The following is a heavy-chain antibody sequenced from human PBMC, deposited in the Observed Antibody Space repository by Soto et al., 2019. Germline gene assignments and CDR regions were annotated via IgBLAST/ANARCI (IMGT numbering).Heavy chain of an antibody. D-gene: IGHD3-3*01. V-gene: IGHV3-66*01. CDR2: LSSDDNT. Sequence: DVRLVESGGGLVQPGGSLRLSCTASGFSVGTLFMTWVRQAPGKGLEWVSVLSSDDNTYYADSVKGRFTISRDISKNTLFLEMNSLRAEDTAVYHCARDIFGGSYDFWHGGQGTLVTVSS. CDR1: GFSVGTLF. J-gene: IGHJ4*02. CDR3: ARDIFGGSYDFWH.